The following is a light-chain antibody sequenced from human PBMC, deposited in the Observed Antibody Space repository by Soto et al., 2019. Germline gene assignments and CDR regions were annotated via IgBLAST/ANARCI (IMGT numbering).Light chain of an antibody. CDR2: GAS. V-gene: IGKV3-20*01. Sequence: IVMTQSPDTLSVSPGERATLSCRASQSVSSSHLAWYQQKPGQAPRLLMYGASSRATGIPDRFSGGGSGADFTLTISRLEPEDFGVYYCQQYHNSILMFGQGTKVDIK. CDR1: QSVSSSH. CDR3: QQYHNSILM. J-gene: IGKJ1*01.